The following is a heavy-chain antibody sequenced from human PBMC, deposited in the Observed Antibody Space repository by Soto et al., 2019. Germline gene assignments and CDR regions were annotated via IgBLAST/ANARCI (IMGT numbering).Heavy chain of an antibody. V-gene: IGHV1-3*01. Sequence: ASVKVSCKASGYTFTSYAMHWVRQAPGQRLEWMGWINAGNGNTKYSQKFQGRVTITRDTSASTAYMELSSLRSEDTAVYYCARAGETGSVDAGWSDPWGQGTLVTVSS. CDR3: ARAGETGSVDAGWSDP. D-gene: IGHD7-27*01. J-gene: IGHJ5*02. CDR2: INAGNGNT. CDR1: GYTFTSYA.